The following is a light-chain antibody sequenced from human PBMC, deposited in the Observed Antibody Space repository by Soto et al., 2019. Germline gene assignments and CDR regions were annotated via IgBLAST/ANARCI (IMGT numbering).Light chain of an antibody. V-gene: IGKV1-5*03. CDR3: QQYNSYTYT. J-gene: IGKJ2*01. CDR1: QSISSW. CDR2: QAS. Sequence: DIQMTQSPSTLSASVGDRVTITCRASQSISSWLAWYQQKPGKAPKLLIYQASSLESGVPSRFSGVGSGTEFTLTISSLQPDDFAIYYCQQYNSYTYTFGQGTKLEMK.